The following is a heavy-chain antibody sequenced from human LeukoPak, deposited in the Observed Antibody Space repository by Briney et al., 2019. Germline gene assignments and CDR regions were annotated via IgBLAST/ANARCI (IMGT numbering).Heavy chain of an antibody. CDR2: VYSVGAT. V-gene: IGHV3-66*01. CDR3: ATEKPGSRTLDS. Sequence: GGSLRLSCAASGFIVSGNHMNWVRLAPGKGLEWVSIVYSVGATYFEDSVKGRFTISRDDSKNIVYLQMNNLRSEDTAVYFCATEKPGSRTLDSWGQGTLVTVSS. J-gene: IGHJ4*02. D-gene: IGHD1-14*01. CDR1: GFIVSGNH.